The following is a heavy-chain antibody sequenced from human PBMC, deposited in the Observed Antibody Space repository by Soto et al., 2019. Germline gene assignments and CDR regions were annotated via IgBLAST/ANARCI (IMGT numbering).Heavy chain of an antibody. J-gene: IGHJ4*02. CDR2: IFYTGCS. CDR3: ARTTTLENYFDY. D-gene: IGHD2-15*01. CDR1: GGSFRTYY. Sequence: QVQLQESGPGLVSPSETLSLPCTVSGGSFRTYYWSWIRQPPGKGLEWIGYIFYTGCSIYNPSLQSRVTMSVDMSKKEFSRNLSSVTAADTALYYCARTTTLENYFDYWGQGTLVTVSA. V-gene: IGHV4-59*01.